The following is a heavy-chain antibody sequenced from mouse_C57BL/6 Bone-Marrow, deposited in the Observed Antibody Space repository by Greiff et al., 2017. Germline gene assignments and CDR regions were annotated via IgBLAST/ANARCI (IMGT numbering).Heavy chain of an antibody. CDR1: GFTFSDYG. D-gene: IGHD2-3*01. J-gene: IGHJ2*01. CDR2: ISNLAYSI. V-gene: IGHV5-15*01. Sequence: DVHLVESGGGLVQPGGSLKLSCAASGFTFSDYGMAWVRQAPRTGPEWVAFISNLAYSIYYADTVTGRFPISGENAKNTLYLELSRLRSEDTAMYYCARHSPDGFYSFDYWGQGTTLTVSS. CDR3: ARHSPDGFYSFDY.